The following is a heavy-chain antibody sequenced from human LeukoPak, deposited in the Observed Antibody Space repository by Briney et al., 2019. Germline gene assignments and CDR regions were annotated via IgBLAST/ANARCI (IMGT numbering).Heavy chain of an antibody. J-gene: IGHJ6*03. V-gene: IGHV1-2*02. Sequence: GASVKVSCKASGYTFTGYYMHWVRQAPGQGLEWMGWINPNSGGTNYAQKFQGRVTMTRDTSISTAYMELSRLRSDDTAVYYCARDRDSFIAASSWAYYYYMDVWGKGTTVTVSS. CDR1: GYTFTGYY. D-gene: IGHD6-13*01. CDR2: INPNSGGT. CDR3: ARDRDSFIAASSWAYYYYMDV.